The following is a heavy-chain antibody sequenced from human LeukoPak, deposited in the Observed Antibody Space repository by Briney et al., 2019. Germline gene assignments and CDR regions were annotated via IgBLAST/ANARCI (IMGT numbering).Heavy chain of an antibody. D-gene: IGHD5-18*01. CDR3: ARATAMGGYFDY. CDR1: GFTFSSYA. CDR2: ISYDGSNK. Sequence: GRSLRLSCAASGFTFSSYAMHWVRQAPGKGLEWVAVISYDGSNKYYADSVKGRFTISRDNSKNTLYLQMNSLRAEDTAVYYCARATAMGGYFDYWGQGTLVTVSS. J-gene: IGHJ4*02. V-gene: IGHV3-30-3*01.